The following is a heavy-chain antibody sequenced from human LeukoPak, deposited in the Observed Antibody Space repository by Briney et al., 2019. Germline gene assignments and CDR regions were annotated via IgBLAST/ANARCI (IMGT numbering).Heavy chain of an antibody. V-gene: IGHV3-7*01. CDR2: IKQDGSEK. Sequence: PGGSLRLSCAASGFAFSSYWTSWVRQAPGKGLEWVANIKQDGSEKYYVDSVKGRFTISRDNAKNSLYLQMNSLRAEDTAVYYCARDKDSWDYGDFYDNWGQGTLVTVSS. CDR1: GFAFSSYW. J-gene: IGHJ4*02. D-gene: IGHD4-17*01. CDR3: ARDKDSWDYGDFYDN.